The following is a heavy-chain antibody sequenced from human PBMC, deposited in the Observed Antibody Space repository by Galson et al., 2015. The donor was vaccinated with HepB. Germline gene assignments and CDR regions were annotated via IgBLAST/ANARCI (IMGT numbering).Heavy chain of an antibody. CDR2: INAGNGNT. CDR3: AREGRFGEIGFDY. CDR1: GYTFTSYA. Sequence: SVKVSCKASGYTFTSYAMHWVRQAPGQRLEWMGWINAGNGNTKYSQKFQGRVTITRDTSASTAYMELSSLRSEDTAVYYCAREGRFGEIGFDYWGQGTLVTVSS. D-gene: IGHD3-10*01. V-gene: IGHV1-3*01. J-gene: IGHJ4*02.